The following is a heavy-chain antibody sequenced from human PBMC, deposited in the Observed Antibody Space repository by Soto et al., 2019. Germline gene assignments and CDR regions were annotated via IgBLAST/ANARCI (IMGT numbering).Heavy chain of an antibody. V-gene: IGHV3-23*01. Sequence: EVQLLESGGGLVQPGGSLRLSCAASGFTFSSYAMSWVRQAPGKGLEWVSAISGSGGSTYYADSVKGRFTISRDNSKNTLYLQMNSLRAEDTAVYYCAKDLKVVVVAALVFDYWGQGTLVTVSS. CDR1: GFTFSSYA. D-gene: IGHD2-15*01. CDR2: ISGSGGST. CDR3: AKDLKVVVVAALVFDY. J-gene: IGHJ4*02.